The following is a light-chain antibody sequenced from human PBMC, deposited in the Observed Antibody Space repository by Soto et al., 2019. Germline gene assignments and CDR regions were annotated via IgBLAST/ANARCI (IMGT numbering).Light chain of an antibody. CDR3: QQYNSFSRT. CDR1: QSISNW. V-gene: IGKV1-5*03. Sequence: DIQMTQSPSSLSASVGDRVTITCRASQSISNWLAWYQQKPGKAPKLLIYMASRLETGVPSRFSGSGSGTEFTLTISSLQPDDFATYYCQQYNSFSRTFGQGTKVDI. CDR2: MAS. J-gene: IGKJ1*01.